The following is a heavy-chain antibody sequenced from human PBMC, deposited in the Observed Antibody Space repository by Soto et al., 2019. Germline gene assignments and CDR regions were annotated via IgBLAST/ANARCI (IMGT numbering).Heavy chain of an antibody. Sequence: GGCLRVSCAASGFTFSTYNMNWVREAPGKGLEWVSSISSDSIYIYYADSLRGRFTISRDNDRDSLYLQMSSLTVEDTAVYYCARVDRRGVALPPMSIHYSGQGPLLTLST. CDR1: GFTFSTYN. CDR3: ARVDRRGVALPPMSIHY. V-gene: IGHV3-21*01. D-gene: IGHD2-15*01. CDR2: ISSDSIYI. J-gene: IGHJ4*02.